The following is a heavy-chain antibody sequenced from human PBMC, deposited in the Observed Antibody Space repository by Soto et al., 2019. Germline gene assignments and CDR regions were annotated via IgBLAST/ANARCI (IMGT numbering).Heavy chain of an antibody. J-gene: IGHJ4*02. V-gene: IGHV1-18*01. D-gene: IGHD3-9*01. CDR3: ARRAGYYDILTGYDY. Sequence: QVQLVQSGAEVKKPGASAKVSCKASGYTFTSYGISWVRQAPGQGLEWMGWIIAYNGNTNYAQTLQGRVTMTTDTSTSTAYMELRSLRSDDTAVYYCARRAGYYDILTGYDYWGQGTLVTVSS. CDR1: GYTFTSYG. CDR2: IIAYNGNT.